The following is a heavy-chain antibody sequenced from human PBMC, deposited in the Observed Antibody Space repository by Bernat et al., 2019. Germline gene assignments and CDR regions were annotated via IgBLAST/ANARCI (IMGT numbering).Heavy chain of an antibody. D-gene: IGHD6-19*01. V-gene: IGHV3-21*01. CDR2: ISSSSSYI. CDR3: ARDIAVAGTWFYYYYGMDV. J-gene: IGHJ6*02. Sequence: EVQLVESGGGLVKPGGSLRLSCAASGFTFSSYSMNWVRQAPGKGLEWVSSISSSSSYIYYADSVKGRFTISRDNAKNSLYLQMNSLRAEDTAVYYCARDIAVAGTWFYYYYGMDVWGQGTTVTVSS. CDR1: GFTFSSYS.